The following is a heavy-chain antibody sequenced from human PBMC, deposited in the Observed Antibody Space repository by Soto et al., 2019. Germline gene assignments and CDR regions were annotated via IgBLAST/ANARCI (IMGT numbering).Heavy chain of an antibody. D-gene: IGHD3-16*01. CDR1: GYTFTSYG. Sequence: QVQLVQSGAEVKKPGASVKVSCKASGYTFTSYGISWVRQAPGQGLEWMGWISAYNGNTNYAQKLPGRVTITPGTSTSTGYMELRSLRTDGTAGYFCGGAIIITFGGGPRYFDLWGRGTLVTVSS. V-gene: IGHV1-18*01. CDR3: GGAIIITFGGGPRYFDL. J-gene: IGHJ2*01. CDR2: ISAYNGNT.